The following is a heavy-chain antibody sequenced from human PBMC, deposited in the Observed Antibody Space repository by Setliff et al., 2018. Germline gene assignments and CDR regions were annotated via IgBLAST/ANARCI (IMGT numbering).Heavy chain of an antibody. V-gene: IGHV4-38-2*02. CDR2: LHRVGTF. CDR3: ARGRNIAARLLDS. J-gene: IGHJ4*02. D-gene: IGHD6-6*01. CDR1: GYSIITGYY. Sequence: SETLSLTCSVSGYSIITGYYWAWIRRLPGRGLEWIGSLHRVGTFFYNPSLVSRATLSLDTSKDQFSLKLISMTAADTAVYYCARGRNIAARLLDSWGQGTLVTVSS.